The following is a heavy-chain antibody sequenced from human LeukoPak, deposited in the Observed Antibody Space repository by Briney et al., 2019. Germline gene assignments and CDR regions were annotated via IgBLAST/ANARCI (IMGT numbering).Heavy chain of an antibody. D-gene: IGHD1-26*01. Sequence: ASVKVSCKASGYTFTSYGISWVRQAPGQGLEWMGWISAYNGNTNYAQKLQGRVTMTTDTSTSTAYMELRSLRSDDTAVYYCASRGSISGRYDFDYWGQGTLVTVSS. J-gene: IGHJ4*02. CDR3: ASRGSISGRYDFDY. CDR2: ISAYNGNT. CDR1: GYTFTSYG. V-gene: IGHV1-18*01.